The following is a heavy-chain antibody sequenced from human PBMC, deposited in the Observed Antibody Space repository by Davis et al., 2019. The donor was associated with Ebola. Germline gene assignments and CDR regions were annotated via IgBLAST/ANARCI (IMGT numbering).Heavy chain of an antibody. D-gene: IGHD1-1*01. V-gene: IGHV3-7*01. J-gene: IGHJ6*02. CDR3: ARDRRPTVYSGLDV. CDR1: GFTFSYYW. Sequence: GESLKISCAASGFTFSYYWMSWVRQAPGKGLEWVANIKQDGSEKYYVDSVKGRFTISRDNAKNSLYLEMNSLTAEDTAVYYCARDRRPTVYSGLDVWGQGTTVTVSS. CDR2: IKQDGSEK.